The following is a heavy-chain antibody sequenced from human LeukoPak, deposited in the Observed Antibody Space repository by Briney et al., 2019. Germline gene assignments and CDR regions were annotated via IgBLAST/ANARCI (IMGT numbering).Heavy chain of an antibody. CDR3: ARGVVAATFYYYMDV. V-gene: IGHV1-2*02. D-gene: IGHD2-15*01. CDR1: GYTFTSYD. CDR2: INPSSGGT. J-gene: IGHJ6*03. Sequence: GASVKVSCKASGYTFTSYDINWVRQATGQGLEWMGWINPSSGGTNYPQKFQGRVTMTRDTSLSTAYMELSGLRSDDTAVYYCARGVVAATFYYYMDVWGKGTTVTVSS.